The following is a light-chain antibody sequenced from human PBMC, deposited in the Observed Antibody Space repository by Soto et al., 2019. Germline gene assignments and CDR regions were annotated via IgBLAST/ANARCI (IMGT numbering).Light chain of an antibody. V-gene: IGLV2-8*01. CDR1: SSDVGAYIY. J-gene: IGLJ2*01. Sequence: QSALTQPTSASGSPGQSVTISCTGTSSDVGAYIYVSWYQQHPGTAPKLIIYEVNKRPSGVPDRFSGSRSGNTASLTVSGLQPEDAADYYCISYAGNHNVVFGGGTQLTVL. CDR3: ISYAGNHNVV. CDR2: EVN.